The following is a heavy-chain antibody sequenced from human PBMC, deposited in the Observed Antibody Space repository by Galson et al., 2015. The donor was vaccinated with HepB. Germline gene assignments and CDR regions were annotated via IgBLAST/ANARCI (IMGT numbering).Heavy chain of an antibody. Sequence: SGAEVNKPGESLRISCKGSGYSFTRSWIRWVRQMTGKGLEWMGRIDPSDSYTNYSPSFQGHVTISADKSISTAYLQWSSLKASDTAMYYCARHTPVGATPRGFDYWGQGTLFTVSS. D-gene: IGHD1-26*01. CDR1: GYSFTRSW. CDR2: IDPSDSYT. J-gene: IGHJ4*02. V-gene: IGHV5-10-1*01. CDR3: ARHTPVGATPRGFDY.